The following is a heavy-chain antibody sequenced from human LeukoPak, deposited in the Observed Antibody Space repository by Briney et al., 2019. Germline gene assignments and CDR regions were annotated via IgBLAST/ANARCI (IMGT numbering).Heavy chain of an antibody. V-gene: IGHV4-59*01. CDR3: AGATSREAFDI. J-gene: IGHJ3*02. Sequence: SETLSLTCTVSGGSISDYYWSWIRQPPGKRLEWIGYVHYSGSTNYTPSLKRRVNISINTSKNQFSLRLSPVTAADTAVYYCAGATSREAFDIWGQGTLVTVSS. CDR2: VHYSGST. D-gene: IGHD2-2*01. CDR1: GGSISDYY.